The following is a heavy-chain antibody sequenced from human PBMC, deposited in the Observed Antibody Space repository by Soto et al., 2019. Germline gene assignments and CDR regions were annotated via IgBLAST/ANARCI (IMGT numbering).Heavy chain of an antibody. J-gene: IGHJ5*02. Sequence: PSGTLALTCAAYGGSVNCYYWNWIRQPPGKGLEWIGEINHTGGTHYNPSLKSRVTMSVDTSKNQFSLRLSSVTAADTAIYYCATRITVFGLLIPPFDPWGQGTQVTVSS. CDR2: INHTGGT. V-gene: IGHV4-34*01. CDR3: ATRITVFGLLIPPFDP. D-gene: IGHD3-3*01. CDR1: GGSVNCYY.